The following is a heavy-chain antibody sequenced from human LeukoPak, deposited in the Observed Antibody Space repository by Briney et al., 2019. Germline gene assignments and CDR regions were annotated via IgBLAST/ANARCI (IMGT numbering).Heavy chain of an antibody. Sequence: GGSLRLSCAVSGFTFSDSYMTWLRQAPGKGLESLSYISPSGTDISYADSVKGRFTISRDNAKNPRYLQMNNLRADDTAVYYCTRDPRHLDYWGQGTLVTVSS. J-gene: IGHJ4*02. CDR1: GFTFSDSY. V-gene: IGHV3-11*01. CDR3: TRDPRHLDY. CDR2: ISPSGTDI.